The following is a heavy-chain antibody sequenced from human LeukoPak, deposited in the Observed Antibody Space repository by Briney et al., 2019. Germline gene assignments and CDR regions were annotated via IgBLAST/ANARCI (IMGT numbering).Heavy chain of an antibody. D-gene: IGHD5-18*01. V-gene: IGHV4-30-4*07. CDR3: ARTTEGGYTYDYFYYYYMDV. CDR1: GGSISSGGYS. Sequence: PSETLSLTCTVSGGSISSGGYSWSWIRQPPGKGLEWIGYISYSGSAYNNPSLKSRVSISVDTSKNQFSLKLSSVTAADTAVYYCARTTEGGYTYDYFYYYYMDVWGKGTTVTISS. J-gene: IGHJ6*03. CDR2: ISYSGSA.